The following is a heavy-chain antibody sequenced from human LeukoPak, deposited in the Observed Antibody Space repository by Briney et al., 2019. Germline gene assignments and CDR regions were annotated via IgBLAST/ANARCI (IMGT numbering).Heavy chain of an antibody. Sequence: PGGSLRLSCAASGFTFSSYWMIWVRQAPGKGLEWVANIKEDGSEKYYVDSVKGRFTISRDNAKNSLYLQVHSLRAEDTAVYYCASSVGTFASNWGQGTLVTVSS. CDR1: GFTFSSYW. CDR2: IKEDGSEK. D-gene: IGHD6-13*01. V-gene: IGHV3-7*03. CDR3: ASSVGTFASN. J-gene: IGHJ4*02.